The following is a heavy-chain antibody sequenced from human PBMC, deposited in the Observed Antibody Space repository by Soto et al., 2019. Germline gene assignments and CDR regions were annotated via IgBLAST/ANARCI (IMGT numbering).Heavy chain of an antibody. CDR1: GGSISSGDYY. V-gene: IGHV4-30-4*01. J-gene: IGHJ4*02. D-gene: IGHD3-9*01. CDR3: ASRNYDILTGYYNYFDY. CDR2: IYYSGST. Sequence: QVQLQESGPGLVKPSQTLSLTCTVSGGSISSGDYYWSWIRQPPGKGLEWIGYIYYSGSTYYNPSIKSRVTISVDTSKNQFSLKLSSVTAADTAVYYCASRNYDILTGYYNYFDYWGQGTLVTVSS.